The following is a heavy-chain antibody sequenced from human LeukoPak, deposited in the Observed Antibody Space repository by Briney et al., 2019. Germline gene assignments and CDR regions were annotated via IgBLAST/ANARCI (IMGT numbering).Heavy chain of an antibody. V-gene: IGHV3-74*01. CDR3: ARSAPLAASSPGT. Sequence: GGSLRLSCAASGFTFSSYWMHWVRQPPGKGLVWVSHINGDGTITNYAHSVKGRFTISRDNAKNTLYLQMNRLRAEDTGVYYCARSAPLAASSPGTWGQGTLVTVSS. D-gene: IGHD6-13*01. J-gene: IGHJ5*02. CDR1: GFTFSSYW. CDR2: INGDGTIT.